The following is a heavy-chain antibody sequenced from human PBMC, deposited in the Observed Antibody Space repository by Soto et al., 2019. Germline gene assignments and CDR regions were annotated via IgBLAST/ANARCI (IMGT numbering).Heavy chain of an antibody. J-gene: IGHJ6*02. Sequence: PGGSLRLSCAASGFTFSSYGMSWVRQAPGKGLEWVSGISGSGGSTYYADSVRGRFTISRDNSKNTLYLQMNSLRAEDTAVYYCARDRYGSGSSTGYYYYYGMDVWGQGTTVTVSS. D-gene: IGHD3-10*01. V-gene: IGHV3-23*01. CDR2: ISGSGGST. CDR3: ARDRYGSGSSTGYYYYYGMDV. CDR1: GFTFSSYG.